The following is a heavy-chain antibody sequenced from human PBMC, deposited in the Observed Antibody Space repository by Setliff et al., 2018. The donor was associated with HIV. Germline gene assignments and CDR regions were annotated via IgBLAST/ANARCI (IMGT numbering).Heavy chain of an antibody. Sequence: SVKISCKASGGTFSSYAISWVRQAPGQGLEWMGGIIPIFGTANYAQKFQGRVTITADESTSTAYMELSSLRSEDTAVYYCARDRGDSSGHMTQYYYYYYMDVWGKGTTVTVSS. V-gene: IGHV1-69*13. CDR1: GGTFSSYA. J-gene: IGHJ6*03. D-gene: IGHD3-22*01. CDR3: ARDRGDSSGHMTQYYYYYYMDV. CDR2: IIPIFGTA.